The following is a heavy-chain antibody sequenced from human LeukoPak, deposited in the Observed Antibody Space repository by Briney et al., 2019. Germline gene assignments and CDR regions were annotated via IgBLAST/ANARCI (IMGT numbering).Heavy chain of an antibody. D-gene: IGHD4-11*01. V-gene: IGHV4-34*01. CDR3: AGGRTTETTYYYYYHGMDV. CDR1: GGSFSGYY. J-gene: IGHJ6*02. CDR2: INHSGST. Sequence: SETLSLTCAVYGGSFSGYYWSWIRRPPGKGLEWIGEINHSGSTNYNPSLKSRVTISVDTSKNQFSLKLSSVTAADTAVYYCAGGRTTETTYYYYYHGMDVWGQGTTVTVSS.